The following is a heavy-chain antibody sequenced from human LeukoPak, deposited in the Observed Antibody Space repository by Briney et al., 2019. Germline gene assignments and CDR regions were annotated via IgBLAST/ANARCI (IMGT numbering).Heavy chain of an antibody. CDR1: GFAFDDYG. CDR2: ISWDTGSL. V-gene: IGHV3-9*01. CDR3: AKNRGLATVAPFHY. J-gene: IGHJ4*02. Sequence: PGGSLRLSCGVSGFAFDDYGMHWVQQAPGKGLEWVSGISWDTGSLAYADSAKGRFTISRDIAKNSLYLQIHSLRPDDTAFYYCAKNRGLATVAPFHYWGQGTLVIVSS. D-gene: IGHD4-4*01.